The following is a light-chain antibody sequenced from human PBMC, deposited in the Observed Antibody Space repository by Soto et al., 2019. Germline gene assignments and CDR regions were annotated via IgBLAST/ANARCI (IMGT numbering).Light chain of an antibody. J-gene: IGKJ2*01. CDR3: QRYGSSYT. V-gene: IGKV3-20*01. CDR1: QSVSSSY. Sequence: EIVLTQSPGTLSLSPGERATLSCRASQSVSSSYLAWYQQKPGQAPRLLIYGASSRATGIPDRFSGSGSGTDFTLTIRRLEPEDFAVFYCQRYGSSYTFGQGTKLEIK. CDR2: GAS.